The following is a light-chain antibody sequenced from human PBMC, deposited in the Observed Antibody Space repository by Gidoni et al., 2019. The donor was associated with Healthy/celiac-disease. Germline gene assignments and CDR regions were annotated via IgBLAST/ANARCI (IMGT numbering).Light chain of an antibody. V-gene: IGKV3-11*01. CDR3: QQHSNWPMYT. J-gene: IGKJ2*01. CDR2: DAS. Sequence: EIVLTQSPATLSLSPGERATLSCRARQSVSSYLAWYQQKPGQAPRLLIYDASNRATGIPARFSGSGSGTDFTLTISSLEPEDFAVYYCQQHSNWPMYTFGQGTKLEIK. CDR1: QSVSSY.